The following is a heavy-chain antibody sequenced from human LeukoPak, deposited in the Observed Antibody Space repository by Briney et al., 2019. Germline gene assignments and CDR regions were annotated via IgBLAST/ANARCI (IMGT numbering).Heavy chain of an antibody. CDR3: ARLAYDSSGYYYADYYYYYMDV. Sequence: ASVKVSCKASGGTFSSYAISWVRQAPGQGLEWMGGIIPIFGTANYAQKFQGRVTITRNTSISTAYMELSSLRSEDTAVYYCARLAYDSSGYYYADYYYYYMDVWGKGTTVTVSS. J-gene: IGHJ6*03. V-gene: IGHV1-69*05. D-gene: IGHD3-22*01. CDR1: GGTFSSYA. CDR2: IIPIFGTA.